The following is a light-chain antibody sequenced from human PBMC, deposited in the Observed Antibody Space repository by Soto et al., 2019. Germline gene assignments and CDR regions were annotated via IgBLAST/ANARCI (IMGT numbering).Light chain of an antibody. V-gene: IGKV1-33*01. CDR2: DAF. J-gene: IGKJ2*01. CDR1: QDTSKF. Sequence: DIQLTQSPSSLSVSVGDRVTMTCQASQDTSKFLNWYHHKPGKAPTLLIYDAFNLETGVPARFSGSGSVTHFTLTITGLQPEDFGTYYCQQYYGLPYTFGQGTKLEIK. CDR3: QQYYGLPYT.